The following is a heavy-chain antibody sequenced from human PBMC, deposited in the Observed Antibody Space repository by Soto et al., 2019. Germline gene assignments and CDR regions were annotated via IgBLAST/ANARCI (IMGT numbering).Heavy chain of an antibody. Sequence: QVQLVQSGAEVKEPGASVKVSCKASGYTFTSYDFNWVRQATGQGPEWMVWMSSSSAHTGYAQKIQDRVTMTRNTSISTAYMELSSMRSEDTVVYYCARGPPKWGFDYWGQGVLVTVSS. D-gene: IGHD7-27*01. V-gene: IGHV1-8*01. CDR1: GYTFTSYD. CDR2: MSSSSAHT. CDR3: ARGPPKWGFDY. J-gene: IGHJ4*02.